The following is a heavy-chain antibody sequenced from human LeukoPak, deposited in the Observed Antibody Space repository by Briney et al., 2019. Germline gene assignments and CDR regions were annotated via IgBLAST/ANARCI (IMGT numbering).Heavy chain of an antibody. V-gene: IGHV3-74*01. Sequence: PGGSLRLSCAASGFTFSGFWMHWVRQAPGKGLVWVSCISFDGSDATYADSVKGRFTISRDNSKNTLYLQMNSLRAEDTAVYYCAKKHYYDSSGYLGAFDYWGQGTLVTVSS. J-gene: IGHJ4*02. CDR2: ISFDGSDA. CDR1: GFTFSGFW. CDR3: AKKHYYDSSGYLGAFDY. D-gene: IGHD3-22*01.